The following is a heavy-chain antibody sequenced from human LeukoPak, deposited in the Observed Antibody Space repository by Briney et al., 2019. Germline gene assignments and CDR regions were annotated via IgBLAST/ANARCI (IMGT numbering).Heavy chain of an antibody. D-gene: IGHD3-22*01. CDR3: ATSVKYYYDSSGYRTDAFDI. CDR2: INHSGST. J-gene: IGHJ3*02. CDR1: GGSISSYY. V-gene: IGHV4-34*01. Sequence: PSETLSLTCTVSGGSISSYYWTWIRQPPGKGLEWIGEINHSGSTNYNPSLKSRVTISVDTSKNQFSLKLSSVTAADTAVYYCATSVKYYYDSSGYRTDAFDIWGQGTMVTVSS.